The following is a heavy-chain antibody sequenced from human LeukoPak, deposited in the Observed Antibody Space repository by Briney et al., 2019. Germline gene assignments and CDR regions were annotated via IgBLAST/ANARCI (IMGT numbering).Heavy chain of an antibody. J-gene: IGHJ4*02. Sequence: ASVKVSCKASGYAFTGYYMHWVRQAPGQGLEWMGRINPNSGGTNYAQKFQGRVTMTRDTSISTAYMELSRLRSDDTAVYYCARTSIAARRADFDYWGQGTVVTVSS. D-gene: IGHD6-6*01. CDR3: ARTSIAARRADFDY. V-gene: IGHV1-2*06. CDR2: INPNSGGT. CDR1: GYAFTGYY.